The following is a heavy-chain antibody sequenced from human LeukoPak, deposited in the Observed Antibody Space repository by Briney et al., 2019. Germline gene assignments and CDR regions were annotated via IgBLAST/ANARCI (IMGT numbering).Heavy chain of an antibody. J-gene: IGHJ5*02. D-gene: IGHD3-10*01. CDR3: ARTGRITMVRGVPNWFDP. Sequence: PSETLSLTCAVYGGSFSGYYWSWIRQPPGKGLEWIGEINHSGSTNYNPSLKSRVTISVDTSKNQFSLKLNSVTAADTAVYYCARTGRITMVRGVPNWFDPWGQGTLVTVSS. CDR2: INHSGST. CDR1: GGSFSGYY. V-gene: IGHV4-34*01.